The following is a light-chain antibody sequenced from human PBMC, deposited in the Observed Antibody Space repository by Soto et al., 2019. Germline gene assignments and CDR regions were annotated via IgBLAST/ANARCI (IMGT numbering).Light chain of an antibody. Sequence: DIQMTQSPSTVSASVGDTVTITCRASQSISTWLAWYQQKPGKAPKVLIYKASTLESGVSPRFRDSGSVTEFTLTISDLQPEDFATYYCQQCDNYPLTFGGGTKVEIK. CDR3: QQCDNYPLT. CDR1: QSISTW. CDR2: KAS. J-gene: IGKJ4*01. V-gene: IGKV1-5*03.